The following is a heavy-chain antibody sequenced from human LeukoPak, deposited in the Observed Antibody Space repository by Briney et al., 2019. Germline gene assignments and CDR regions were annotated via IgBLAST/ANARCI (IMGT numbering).Heavy chain of an antibody. Sequence: PGGSLRLSCAASGFTFSSNYVSWVRQAPGKGLEWVSVIYTGGTTYYADSVKGRFTISRDNSKNTVYLQMNSLRAEDTAVYYCARESDAGSGNYRKHFDFWGQGTLVTVSS. D-gene: IGHD3-10*01. CDR1: GFTFSSNY. J-gene: IGHJ4*02. V-gene: IGHV3-53*01. CDR3: ARESDAGSGNYRKHFDF. CDR2: IYTGGTT.